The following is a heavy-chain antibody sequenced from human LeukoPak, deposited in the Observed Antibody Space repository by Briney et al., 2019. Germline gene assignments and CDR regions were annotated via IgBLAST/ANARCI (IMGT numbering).Heavy chain of an antibody. CDR1: GGSFRGYY. J-gene: IGHJ5*02. Sequence: PSETLSLTCAVYGGSFRGYYWSWIRQPPGKGLEWIGEINHSGSTNYNPSLKSRVTISVDTSKNQFSLKLSSVTAADTAVYYCARVRIAAAGTSVGWFDPWGQGTLVTVSS. D-gene: IGHD6-13*01. CDR2: INHSGST. V-gene: IGHV4-34*01. CDR3: ARVRIAAAGTSVGWFDP.